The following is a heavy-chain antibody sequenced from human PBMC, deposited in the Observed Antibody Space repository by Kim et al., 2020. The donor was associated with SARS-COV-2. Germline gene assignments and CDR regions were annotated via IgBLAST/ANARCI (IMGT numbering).Heavy chain of an antibody. CDR3: AKVSTVPINAFDI. V-gene: IGHV3-33*06. Sequence: GGSLRLSCAASGFTFSSYAMHWVRQAPGKGLEWVAVIWYDGSNKYYADSVKGRFTISRDNSKNTLYLQMNSLRAEDTAVYYCAKVSTVPINAFDIWGQGTMVTVSS. J-gene: IGHJ3*02. CDR1: GFTFSSYA. D-gene: IGHD4-17*01. CDR2: IWYDGSNK.